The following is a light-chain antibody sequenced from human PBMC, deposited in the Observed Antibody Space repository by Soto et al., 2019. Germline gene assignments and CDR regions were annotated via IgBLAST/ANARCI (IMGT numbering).Light chain of an antibody. CDR1: DSDIGNYNY. V-gene: IGLV2-14*01. J-gene: IGLJ3*02. CDR2: GVT. Sequence: QSALTQPASVSGSPGQSITISCTGTDSDIGNYNYVSWYQQHPGKAPKLMIYGVTNRPSGVSDRFSGSKSGNAASLTFSGLQAEDEADYYCSSYTSYTTLWVFGGGTKLTVL. CDR3: SSYTSYTTLWV.